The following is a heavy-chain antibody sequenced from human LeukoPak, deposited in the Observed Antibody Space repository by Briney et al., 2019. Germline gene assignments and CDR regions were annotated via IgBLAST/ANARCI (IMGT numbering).Heavy chain of an antibody. Sequence: SVKVSCKASGGTFSSYAISWVRQAPGQGLEWMGRIIPIFGTANYAQKFQGRVTITTDESTSTAYMELSSLRSEDTAVYYCARELGMLGVVNNDYWGQGTLVNVSS. CDR1: GGTFSSYA. CDR2: IIPIFGTA. CDR3: ARELGMLGVVNNDY. V-gene: IGHV1-69*05. J-gene: IGHJ4*02. D-gene: IGHD3-3*01.